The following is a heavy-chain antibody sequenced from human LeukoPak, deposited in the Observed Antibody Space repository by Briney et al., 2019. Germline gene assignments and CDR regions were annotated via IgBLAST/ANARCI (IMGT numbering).Heavy chain of an antibody. V-gene: IGHV3-48*03. CDR3: ARERGYNYGYSGYYDQ. CDR2: ISTSGAST. D-gene: IGHD5-18*01. J-gene: IGHJ4*02. Sequence: PGGSLRLSCAASGFTFSNFEMNWVRQAPGKGLEWISYISTSGASTYYADSVKGRFTVSRDNAKNSMYLRMDTLRAEDTAVYYCARERGYNYGYSGYYDQWGQGILVTVSS. CDR1: GFTFSNFE.